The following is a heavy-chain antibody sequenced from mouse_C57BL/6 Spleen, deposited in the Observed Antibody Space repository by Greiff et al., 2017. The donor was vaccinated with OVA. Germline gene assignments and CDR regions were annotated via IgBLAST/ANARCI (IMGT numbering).Heavy chain of an antibody. D-gene: IGHD1-1*01. Sequence: QVQLQQSGAELARPGASVKMSCKASGYTFTSYTMHWVKQRPGQGLEWIGYINPSSGYTKYNQKFKDKATLTADKSSSTAYMQLSSLTSEDSAVYYCARLDDYYGSSYYFDDWGQGTTLTVSS. V-gene: IGHV1-4*01. J-gene: IGHJ2*01. CDR2: INPSSGYT. CDR3: ARLDDYYGSSYYFDD. CDR1: GYTFTSYT.